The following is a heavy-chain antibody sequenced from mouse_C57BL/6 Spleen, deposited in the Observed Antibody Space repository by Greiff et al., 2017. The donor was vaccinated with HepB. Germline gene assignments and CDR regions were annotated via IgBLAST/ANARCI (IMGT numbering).Heavy chain of an antibody. CDR3: ARNYGHYFDY. J-gene: IGHJ2*01. D-gene: IGHD1-2*01. CDR2: IDPSDSEP. Sequence: QVQLQQPGAELVRPGSSVKLSCKASGYTFTSYWMHWVKQRPIQGLEWIGNIDPSDSEPHYNQKFKDKATLTVDKSSSPAYMQLSSLTAEDSAVYYCARNYGHYFDYWGQGTTLTVSS. V-gene: IGHV1-52*01. CDR1: GYTFTSYW.